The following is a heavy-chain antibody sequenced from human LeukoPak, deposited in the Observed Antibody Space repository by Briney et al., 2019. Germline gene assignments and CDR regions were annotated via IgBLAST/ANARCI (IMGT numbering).Heavy chain of an antibody. J-gene: IGHJ4*02. CDR2: IRSDGSST. CDR1: GFTFSRYW. CDR3: STGGSSGWSDF. Sequence: GGSLRLSCAASGFTFSRYWMHWVRQAPGKGPVWVSRIRSDGSSTDYADSVKGRFTISRDNSKNAVFLQMNNLRLEDTAVYHCSTGGSSGWSDFWGQGTLVTVSP. D-gene: IGHD6-19*01. V-gene: IGHV3-74*01.